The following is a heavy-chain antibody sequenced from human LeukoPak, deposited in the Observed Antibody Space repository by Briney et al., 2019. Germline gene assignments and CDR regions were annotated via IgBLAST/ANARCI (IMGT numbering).Heavy chain of an antibody. CDR1: GFIFSGYS. D-gene: IGHD2-2*01. J-gene: IGHJ4*02. Sequence: GGSLRLSCEAPGFIFSGYSMHWVRQAPGKGLEYVSVISPEGTTTYYTNSVKGRFTISRDNSKNTLYLQMGSLRDKDTAMYYCAREQPAGSTDYWGQGTLVTVSS. CDR2: ISPEGTTT. V-gene: IGHV3-64*01. CDR3: AREQPAGSTDY.